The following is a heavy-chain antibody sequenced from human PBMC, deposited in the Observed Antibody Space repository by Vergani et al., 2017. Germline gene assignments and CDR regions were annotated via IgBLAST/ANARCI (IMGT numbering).Heavy chain of an antibody. V-gene: IGHV1-69*01. D-gene: IGHD3-10*02. CDR3: ARAYSVRGVIVPYYYYMDV. CDR1: GGIFSSYA. CDR2: IIPIFGTA. Sequence: QVQLVQSGAEVKKPGSSVKVSCKASGGIFSSYAISWVRQAPGQGLEWMGGIIPIFGTANYAQKFQGRVTITADESTSTAYMELSSLRSEDTAVYYCARAYSVRGVIVPYYYYMDVWGKGTTVTVSS. J-gene: IGHJ6*03.